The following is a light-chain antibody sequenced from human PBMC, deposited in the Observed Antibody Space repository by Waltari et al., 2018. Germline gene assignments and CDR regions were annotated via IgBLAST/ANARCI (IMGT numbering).Light chain of an antibody. CDR3: QTFGDSRT. CDR1: QSVSGGY. Sequence: EIVLTQSPGTLSLSPGERAILSCRASQSVSGGYVAWYQQKPGQAPRVLIHTTSARATGIPDRFSGSGSGTDCTLTISRLEPEDSAVYYCQTFGDSRTFGQGTKVEI. J-gene: IGKJ1*01. CDR2: TTS. V-gene: IGKV3-20*01.